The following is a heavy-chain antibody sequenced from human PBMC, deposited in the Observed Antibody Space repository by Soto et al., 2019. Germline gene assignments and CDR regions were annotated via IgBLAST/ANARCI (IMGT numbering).Heavy chain of an antibody. D-gene: IGHD3-22*01. CDR3: VKGEYYYDSSGYYPFDY. J-gene: IGHJ4*02. CDR1: GFTFSIYA. Sequence: GGSLRLSCSASGFTFSIYAMHWVRQAPGKGPEYVSSISTNGGSTDYADSVKGRFTISRDNSKNTVYLQMSSLRVEDTAVYYCVKGEYYYDSSGYYPFDYWGQGTLVTVSS. CDR2: ISTNGGST. V-gene: IGHV3-64D*06.